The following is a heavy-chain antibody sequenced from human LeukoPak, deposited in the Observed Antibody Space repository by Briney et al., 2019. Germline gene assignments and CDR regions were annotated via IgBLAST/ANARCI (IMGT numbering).Heavy chain of an antibody. CDR1: GYTFTSYD. CDR3: ARGRSAVAGNRVFDY. J-gene: IGHJ4*02. Sequence: ASVKVSCKASGYTFTSYDINWVRQATGQGLEWMGWMNPNSGNTGYAQKFQGRVTMTRNTSISTAYMVLSSLRSEDTAVYYCARGRSAVAGNRVFDYWGQGTLVTVSS. CDR2: MNPNSGNT. D-gene: IGHD6-19*01. V-gene: IGHV1-8*01.